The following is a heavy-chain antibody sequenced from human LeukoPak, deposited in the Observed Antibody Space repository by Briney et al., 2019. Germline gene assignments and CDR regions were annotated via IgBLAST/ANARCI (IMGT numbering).Heavy chain of an antibody. J-gene: IGHJ4*02. CDR2: ISWNSGGS. D-gene: IGHD3-10*01. CDR3: AKANYFGSGSYSPIDF. CDR1: GFSLDDYA. V-gene: IGHV3-9*01. Sequence: ALRLSCAAAGFSLDDYAMHWVRQAPGKGLEWVSGISWNSGGSGYADSVKGRFTISRDNAKNSLYLQMNSLRAEDTALYYCAKANYFGSGSYSPIDFRGQGTLVTVSS.